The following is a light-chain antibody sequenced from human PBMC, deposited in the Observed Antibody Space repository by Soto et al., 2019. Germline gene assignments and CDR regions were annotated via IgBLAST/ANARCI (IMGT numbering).Light chain of an antibody. CDR3: SSYSSSNIVV. CDR1: SSDVGGYNF. J-gene: IGLJ2*01. V-gene: IGLV2-8*01. CDR2: EVS. Sequence: QSALTQPPSASGSPGQSVTISCTGTSSDVGGYNFVSLYQQHPGKAPKLMIYEVSERPSGVPDRFSGSKSGNTAPLIGSGLQADDEADYYCSSYSSSNIVVFGGGTKWTVL.